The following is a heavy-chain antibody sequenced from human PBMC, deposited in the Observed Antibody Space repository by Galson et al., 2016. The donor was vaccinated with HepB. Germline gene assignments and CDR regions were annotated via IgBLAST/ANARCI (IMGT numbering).Heavy chain of an antibody. CDR3: TTGPLELAYYFDY. Sequence: LSLTCTVSGGSINSGAYYWSWIRQHPGKGLEWIGYIYYNGSTYYNPSLRSRVSISVDTSKNQFSLQLSSVTAADTAMYYCTTGPLELAYYFDYWGQGTLVTISS. J-gene: IGHJ4*02. D-gene: IGHD1-1*01. CDR1: GGSINSGAYY. CDR2: IYYNGST. V-gene: IGHV4-31*03.